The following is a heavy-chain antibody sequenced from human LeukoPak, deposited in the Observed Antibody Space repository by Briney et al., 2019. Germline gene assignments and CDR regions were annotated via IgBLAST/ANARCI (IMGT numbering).Heavy chain of an antibody. J-gene: IGHJ4*02. CDR2: IYYSGST. V-gene: IGHV4-39*07. CDR3: ANIADDYGDIDY. CDR1: GFTFSNHAFH. D-gene: IGHD4-17*01. Sequence: LRLSCAVSGFTFSNHAFHWVRQPPGKGLEWIGSIYYSGSTYYNPSLKSRVTISVDTSKNQFSLKLSSVTAADTAVYYCANIADDYGDIDYWGQGTLVTVSS.